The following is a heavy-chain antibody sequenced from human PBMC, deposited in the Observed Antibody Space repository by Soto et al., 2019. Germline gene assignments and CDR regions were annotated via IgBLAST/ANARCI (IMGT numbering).Heavy chain of an antibody. J-gene: IGHJ4*02. CDR1: GFTFSSYA. CDR2: ISGSGGST. CDR3: AKADYDFWSGYYSHLGY. Sequence: GGSLRLSCAASGFTFSSYAMSWVRQAPGKGLEWVSAISGSGGSTYYADSVKGRFTISRDNSKNTLYLQMNSLRAEDTAVYYCAKADYDFWSGYYSHLGYWGQGTLVTVSS. V-gene: IGHV3-23*01. D-gene: IGHD3-3*01.